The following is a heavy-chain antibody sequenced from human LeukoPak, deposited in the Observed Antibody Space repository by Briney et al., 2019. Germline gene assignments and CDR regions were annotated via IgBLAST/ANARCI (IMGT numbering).Heavy chain of an antibody. D-gene: IGHD6-13*01. CDR3: ASYPATKGIPAAGPLFDY. V-gene: IGHV4-59*08. Sequence: SETLSLTCTVSGGSISSYYWSWIRQPPGKGLEWIGYIYYSGSTNYNPSLKSRVTISVDTSKNQFSLKLSSVTAADTAVYYCASYPATKGIPAAGPLFDYWGQGTLVTVSS. CDR1: GGSISSYY. CDR2: IYYSGST. J-gene: IGHJ4*02.